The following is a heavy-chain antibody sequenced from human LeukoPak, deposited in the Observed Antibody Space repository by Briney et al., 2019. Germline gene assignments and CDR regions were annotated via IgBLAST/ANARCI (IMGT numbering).Heavy chain of an antibody. CDR1: GGSISSGTYH. J-gene: IGHJ3*02. V-gene: IGHV4-30-2*01. CDR3: ARVLPYCGGDCLFFDI. D-gene: IGHD2-21*02. CDR2: IYHSGST. Sequence: KSSETLSLTCTVSGGSISSGTYHWSWIRQPPGKALEWIGYIYHSGSTSYNPSLKSRVTISVDRSKNQFSLKLSSVTAADTAVYYCARVLPYCGGDCLFFDIWGQGTMVTVSS.